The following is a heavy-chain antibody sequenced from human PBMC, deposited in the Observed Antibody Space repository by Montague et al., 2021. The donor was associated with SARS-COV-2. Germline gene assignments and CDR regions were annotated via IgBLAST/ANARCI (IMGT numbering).Heavy chain of an antibody. D-gene: IGHD3-22*01. CDR3: ASGSLRESSGYDFDY. Sequence: ETLSLTCTVSGGSISSYYWSWIRQPAGKGLEWIGRIYTSGSTNYNPSLKSRVTMSVDTSKNQFSLKLSSVTAADTAVYYCASGSLRESSGYDFDYWGQGTLVTVSS. CDR2: IYTSGST. J-gene: IGHJ4*02. CDR1: GGSISSYY. V-gene: IGHV4-4*07.